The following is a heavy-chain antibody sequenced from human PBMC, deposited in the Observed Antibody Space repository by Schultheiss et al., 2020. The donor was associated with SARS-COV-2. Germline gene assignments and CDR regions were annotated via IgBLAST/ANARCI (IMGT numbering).Heavy chain of an antibody. Sequence: ASVKVSCKASGYTFTSYYMHWVRQAPGQGLEWMGWINPNSGGTNYAQKFQGWVTMTRDTSISTAYMELRSLRSDDTAVYYCARYREDGELLRFDPWGQGTLVTVSS. J-gene: IGHJ5*02. CDR3: ARYREDGELLRFDP. CDR1: GYTFTSYY. CDR2: INPNSGGT. D-gene: IGHD3-10*01. V-gene: IGHV1-2*04.